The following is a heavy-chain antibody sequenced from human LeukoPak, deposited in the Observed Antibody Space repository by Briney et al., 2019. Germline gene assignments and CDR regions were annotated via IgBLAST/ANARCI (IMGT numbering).Heavy chain of an antibody. Sequence: SETLSLTCTVSGYSISSGDYWGWIRQPPGKGLEWIGSIYHSGSTYNNPSLKSRVTISIDTSKNQFSLKMSSVTAADTAVYYCARDLMGASHFDYWGQGTLVTVSS. CDR3: ARDLMGASHFDY. CDR1: GYSISSGDY. J-gene: IGHJ4*02. CDR2: IYHSGST. V-gene: IGHV4-38-2*02. D-gene: IGHD4/OR15-4a*01.